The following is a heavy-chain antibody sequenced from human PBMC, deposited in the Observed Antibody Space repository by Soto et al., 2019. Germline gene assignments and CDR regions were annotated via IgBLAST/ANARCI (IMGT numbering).Heavy chain of an antibody. V-gene: IGHV4-59*01. CDR3: ARSNYYDSSGYYLP. J-gene: IGHJ5*02. CDR1: GGSISGYY. Sequence: SETLSLTCTVSGGSISGYYWSWIRQPPGKGLEWIGYIYYSGSTNYNPSLKSRVTISVDTSKNQFSLKLSSVTAADTAVYYCARSNYYDSSGYYLPWGQGTLVTVSS. D-gene: IGHD3-22*01. CDR2: IYYSGST.